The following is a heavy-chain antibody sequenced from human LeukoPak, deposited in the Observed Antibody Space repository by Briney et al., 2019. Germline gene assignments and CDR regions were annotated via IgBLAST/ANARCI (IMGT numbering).Heavy chain of an antibody. D-gene: IGHD3-22*01. CDR3: AARYYYDSHIDY. CDR2: ISGDGGST. V-gene: IGHV3-43*02. J-gene: IGHJ4*02. CDR1: GFTFSSYA. Sequence: GGSLRLSCAASGFTFSSYAMSWVRQAPGKGLEWVSLISGDGGSTYYADSVKGRFTISRDNSKNSLYLQMNSLRTEDTALYYCAARYYYDSHIDYWGQGTLVTVSS.